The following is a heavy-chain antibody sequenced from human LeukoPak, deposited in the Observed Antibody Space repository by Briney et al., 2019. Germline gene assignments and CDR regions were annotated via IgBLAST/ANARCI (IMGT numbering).Heavy chain of an antibody. CDR1: GFTFSSSA. D-gene: IGHD2-15*01. CDR2: ISNNGGYT. Sequence: GGSLRLSCAASGFTFSSSAMSWVRQAPGKGLEWVSAISNNGGYTYYADSVQGRFTISRDNSKSTLCLQMDSLRAEDTAVNYCAKQLGYCSDGSCYFPYWGQGTLVTVSS. CDR3: AKQLGYCSDGSCYFPY. V-gene: IGHV3-23*01. J-gene: IGHJ4*02.